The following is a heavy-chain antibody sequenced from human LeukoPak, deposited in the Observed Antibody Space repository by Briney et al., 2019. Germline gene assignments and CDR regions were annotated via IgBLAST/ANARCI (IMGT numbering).Heavy chain of an antibody. D-gene: IGHD6-19*01. CDR1: GYTFTSYA. J-gene: IGHJ4*02. CDR2: INAGNGNT. CDR3: ARDSFSSGLFDY. Sequence: ASVNVSCKASGYTFTSYAMHWVRQAPGQRLEWMGWINAGNGNTKYSQKFQGRVTITRDTSASTAYMELSSLRSEDTAVYYCARDSFSSGLFDYWGQGTLVTVSS. V-gene: IGHV1-3*01.